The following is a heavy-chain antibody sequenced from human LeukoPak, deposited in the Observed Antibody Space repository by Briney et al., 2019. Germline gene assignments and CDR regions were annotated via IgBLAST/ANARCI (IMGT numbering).Heavy chain of an antibody. D-gene: IGHD5-24*01. Sequence: GGSLRLSCAASGFTFSSYSMNWVRQAPGKGLEWVSYISSRSATIYYADSVKGRFTISRDNAKNSLYLQMNSLRAEDTAVYYCARRVHGMATNFDYWGQGTLVTVSS. CDR1: GFTFSSYS. CDR2: ISSRSATI. V-gene: IGHV3-48*01. CDR3: ARRVHGMATNFDY. J-gene: IGHJ4*02.